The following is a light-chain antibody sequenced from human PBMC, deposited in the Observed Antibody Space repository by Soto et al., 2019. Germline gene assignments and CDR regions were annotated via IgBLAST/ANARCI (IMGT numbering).Light chain of an antibody. CDR3: CSYAGSYTLL. Sequence: QSALTQPRSVSGSPGQSVTISCTGTSSDVGGYNYVSWYQQHPGKAPKFMIYDVSKRPSGVPDRFSGSKPGNTASLTISGLQAEDEADYYCCSYAGSYTLLFGGGTKLTVL. V-gene: IGLV2-11*01. CDR2: DVS. J-gene: IGLJ2*01. CDR1: SSDVGGYNY.